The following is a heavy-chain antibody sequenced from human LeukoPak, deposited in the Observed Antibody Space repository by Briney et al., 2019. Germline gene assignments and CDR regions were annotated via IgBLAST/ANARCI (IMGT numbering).Heavy chain of an antibody. CDR1: GGSTSSYY. J-gene: IGHJ1*01. D-gene: IGHD3-10*01. CDR3: ARVVGYGSGSYRTEYFQH. V-gene: IGHV4-59*01. Sequence: SETLSLTCTVSGGSTSSYYWSWIRQPPGKGLEWIGYIYYSGSTNYNPSLKSRVTISVDTSKNQFSPKLSSVTAADTAVYYCARVVGYGSGSYRTEYFQHWGQGTLVTVSS. CDR2: IYYSGST.